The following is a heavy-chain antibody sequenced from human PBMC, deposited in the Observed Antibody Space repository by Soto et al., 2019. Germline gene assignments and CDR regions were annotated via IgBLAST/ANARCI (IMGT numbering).Heavy chain of an antibody. J-gene: IGHJ5*02. Sequence: GGSLRLSCAASGFTFSSYAMSWVRQAPGKGLEWVSAISGSGGSTYYADSVKGRFTISRDNSKNTLNLQMNSLRAEDTAVYYCAKVGKWIGELIPKNNWFDPWGQGTLVTVSS. V-gene: IGHV3-23*01. CDR1: GFTFSSYA. CDR3: AKVGKWIGELIPKNNWFDP. CDR2: ISGSGGST. D-gene: IGHD3-10*01.